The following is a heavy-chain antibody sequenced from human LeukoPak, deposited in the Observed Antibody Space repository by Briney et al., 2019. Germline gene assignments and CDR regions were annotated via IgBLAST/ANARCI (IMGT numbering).Heavy chain of an antibody. D-gene: IGHD6-19*01. CDR1: GGSISSYY. V-gene: IGHV4-4*07. J-gene: IGHJ6*03. CDR3: ARENSSGWYRGYYQYMDV. CDR2: IHTSGST. Sequence: SETLRPTCTVSGGSISSYYWSWIRQPAGKGLEWIGRIHTSGSTNYNPSLKSRVTMSVDTSKNQFSLKLSSVTAADTAVYYCARENSSGWYRGYYQYMDVWGKGSTV.